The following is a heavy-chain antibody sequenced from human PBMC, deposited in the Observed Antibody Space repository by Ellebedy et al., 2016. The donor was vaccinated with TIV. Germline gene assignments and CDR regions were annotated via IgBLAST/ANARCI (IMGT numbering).Heavy chain of an antibody. CDR2: ISGSGGNT. Sequence: PGGSLRLSCAASGFTFSSYAMSWVRQAPGEGLEWVSIISGSGGNTYYADSVKGRFTISRDNSKNTLYLQMHSLRAEDTAVYYCARDPREWLVRGYFDCWGQGTLVTVSS. J-gene: IGHJ4*02. V-gene: IGHV3-23*01. D-gene: IGHD6-19*01. CDR1: GFTFSSYA. CDR3: ARDPREWLVRGYFDC.